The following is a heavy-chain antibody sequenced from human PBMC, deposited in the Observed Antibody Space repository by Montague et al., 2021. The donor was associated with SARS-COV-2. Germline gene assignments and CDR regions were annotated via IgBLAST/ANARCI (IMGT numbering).Heavy chain of an antibody. CDR1: GYSISSGYY. J-gene: IGHJ5*02. CDR3: ARVRSITMIVVVITPMGWFDL. D-gene: IGHD3-22*01. V-gene: IGHV4-38-2*02. Sequence: SETLSLTCTVSGYSISSGYYWGWIRQPPGKGLEWIGGIYHSGSTYYNPSLKSRVTISVDTSKNQFSLKLSSVTAADTAAYYCARVRSITMIVVVITPMGWFDLWGQGTLVTVSS. CDR2: IYHSGST.